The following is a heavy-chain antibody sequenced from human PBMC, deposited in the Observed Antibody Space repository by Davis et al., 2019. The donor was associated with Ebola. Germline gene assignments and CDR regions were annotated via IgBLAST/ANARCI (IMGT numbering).Heavy chain of an antibody. Sequence: GGSLRLSCAASGFTFSSYWMSWVRQAPGKGLEWVANIKQDGSEKYYVDSVKGRFTISRDNSKNTLYLQMNSLRAEDTAVYYCGGNNRYYYYGMDVWGKGTTVTVSS. CDR2: IKQDGSEK. CDR1: GFTFSSYW. D-gene: IGHD1/OR15-1a*01. CDR3: GGNNRYYYYGMDV. V-gene: IGHV3-7*03. J-gene: IGHJ6*04.